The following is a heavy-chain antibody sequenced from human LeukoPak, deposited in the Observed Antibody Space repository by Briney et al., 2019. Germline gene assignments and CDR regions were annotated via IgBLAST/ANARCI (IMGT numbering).Heavy chain of an antibody. CDR1: GGSFRGYY. J-gene: IGHJ4*02. D-gene: IGHD6-13*01. CDR2: INHSGST. Sequence: SETLSLTCAVYGGSFRGYYWSWLRQPPGKGPEWIGEINHSGSTNYNPSLKSRVTISVDTSKNQFSLKLSSVTAADAAVYYCARRSSSWYQVIDYWGQGTLVTVSS. V-gene: IGHV4-34*01. CDR3: ARRSSSWYQVIDY.